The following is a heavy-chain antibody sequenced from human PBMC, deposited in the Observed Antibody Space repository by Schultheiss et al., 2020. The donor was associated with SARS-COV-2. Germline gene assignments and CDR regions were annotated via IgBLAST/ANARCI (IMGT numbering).Heavy chain of an antibody. CDR1: GGSFSGYY. CDR2: INHSGST. Sequence: SETLSLTCAVYGGSFSGYYWSWIRQPPGKGLEWIGEINHSGSTNYNPSLKSRVTISVDTSKNQFSLKLSSVTAADTAVYYCARLEHLAPDYLGQGTLVTVSS. D-gene: IGHD1/OR15-1a*01. V-gene: IGHV4-34*09. CDR3: ARLEHLAPDY. J-gene: IGHJ4*02.